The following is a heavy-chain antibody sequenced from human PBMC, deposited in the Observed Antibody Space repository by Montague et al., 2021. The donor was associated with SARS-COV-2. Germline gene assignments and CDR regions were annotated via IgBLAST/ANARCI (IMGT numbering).Heavy chain of an antibody. CDR1: GDSVSSNSAT. Sequence: CAISGDSVSSNSATWHWIRQSPSRGLEWLGRTYYRSRWSNDYAVSVRSRIIINPDTSTNQFSLQLSSVTPEDTAVYYCAGGFDYWGQGTLVTVSS. J-gene: IGHJ4*02. CDR2: TYYRSRWSN. V-gene: IGHV6-1*01. CDR3: AGGFDY.